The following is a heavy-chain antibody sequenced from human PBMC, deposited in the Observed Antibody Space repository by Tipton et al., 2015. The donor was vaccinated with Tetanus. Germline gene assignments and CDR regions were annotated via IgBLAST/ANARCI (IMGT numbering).Heavy chain of an antibody. Sequence: GLVKPSQTLSLTCAISGDSVSSNSAAWNWFRQSPLRGLEWLGRTYYRSKWNNDYAVSVKSRITINPDTSKNQFSLQLNSVTPEDTAVYYCASGTFAQGMDVWGQGTTVTVSS. CDR1: GDSVSSNSAA. CDR2: TYYRSKWNN. V-gene: IGHV6-1*01. D-gene: IGHD1-26*01. J-gene: IGHJ6*02. CDR3: ASGTFAQGMDV.